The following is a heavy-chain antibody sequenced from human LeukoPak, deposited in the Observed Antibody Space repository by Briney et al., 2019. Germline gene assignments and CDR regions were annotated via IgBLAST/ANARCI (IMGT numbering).Heavy chain of an antibody. Sequence: GGSLRLSCAASGFTFGNAWMSWVRQAPGKGLEWVGRIKSKTDGGTTDYAAPTKGRFTIPRDDSKNTLYPQMNSLKTEDTAVYYCTTDQGRYCSSTSCYVFDYWGQGTLVTVSS. CDR3: TTDQGRYCSSTSCYVFDY. D-gene: IGHD2-2*01. V-gene: IGHV3-15*01. CDR2: IKSKTDGGTT. J-gene: IGHJ4*02. CDR1: GFTFGNAW.